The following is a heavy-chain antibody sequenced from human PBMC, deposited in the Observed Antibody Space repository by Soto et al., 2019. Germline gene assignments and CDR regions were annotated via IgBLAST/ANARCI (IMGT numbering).Heavy chain of an antibody. Sequence: QVQLVQSGAEVKKPGASVKVSCKASGYTFTGYYMHWVRQAPGQGLEWMGWINPNSGGTNYAQKFQGWVTMTRDTSISTDYMELSRLRSDDTAVYYCARAIEDYGDQGNAFDIWGQGTMVTVSS. CDR2: INPNSGGT. D-gene: IGHD4-17*01. CDR1: GYTFTGYY. V-gene: IGHV1-2*04. J-gene: IGHJ3*02. CDR3: ARAIEDYGDQGNAFDI.